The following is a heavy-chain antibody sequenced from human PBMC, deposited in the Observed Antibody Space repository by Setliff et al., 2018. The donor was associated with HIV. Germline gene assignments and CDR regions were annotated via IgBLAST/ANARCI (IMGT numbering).Heavy chain of an antibody. CDR3: AKDYTPTFWEYNWFDL. D-gene: IGHD3-3*01. Sequence: GGSLRLSCAASGFTVSSNYMHWVRQAPGKGLEWVSIIYIAATTYYYADSVKGRFTISRDNSKNTMFLQMNNLRAEDTAFYYCAKDYTPTFWEYNWFDLWGQGTLVTVSS. CDR1: GFTVSSNY. J-gene: IGHJ5*02. CDR2: IYIAATT. V-gene: IGHV3-53*01.